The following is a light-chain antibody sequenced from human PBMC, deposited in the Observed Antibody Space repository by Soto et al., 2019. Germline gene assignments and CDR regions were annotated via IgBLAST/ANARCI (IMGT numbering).Light chain of an antibody. CDR3: QQHINWPLT. J-gene: IGKJ4*01. V-gene: IGKV3-11*01. CDR1: QTVSSS. CDR2: EVS. Sequence: ELVSTQSPATLSVSPGDRPTLSCRASQTVSSSLAWYQQKPGQAPRLLIYEVSNRATGIPARVSGSGSGADCTLTSSSLEPGDGALDYGQQHINWPLTVGGGTKVEI.